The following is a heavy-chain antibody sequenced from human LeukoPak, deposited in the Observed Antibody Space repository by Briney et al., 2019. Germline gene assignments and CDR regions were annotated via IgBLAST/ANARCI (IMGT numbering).Heavy chain of an antibody. V-gene: IGHV1-18*01. CDR3: ARDLLGYSSGWYSTTDFDY. Sequence: GASVKVSRKASGYTFTSYGISWVRQAPGQGREGMGWISSYNGNTNYAQKLQGRVTMTTDTSTSTAYMELRSLRSDDTAVYYCARDLLGYSSGWYSTTDFDYWGQGTLVTVSS. D-gene: IGHD6-19*01. CDR2: ISSYNGNT. J-gene: IGHJ4*02. CDR1: GYTFTSYG.